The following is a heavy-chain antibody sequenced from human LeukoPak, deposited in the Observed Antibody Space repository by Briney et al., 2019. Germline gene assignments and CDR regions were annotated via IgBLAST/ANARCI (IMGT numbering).Heavy chain of an antibody. Sequence: GGSLRLSCAASGFTFSSYGMHWVRQAPGKGLEWVAFIRYDESNKYYADSVKGRFTISRDNAKNSLYLQMNSLRAEDTAVYYCARVPGDYWGQGTLVTVSS. CDR3: ARVPGDY. CDR1: GFTFSSYG. V-gene: IGHV3-30*02. CDR2: IRYDESNK. J-gene: IGHJ4*02.